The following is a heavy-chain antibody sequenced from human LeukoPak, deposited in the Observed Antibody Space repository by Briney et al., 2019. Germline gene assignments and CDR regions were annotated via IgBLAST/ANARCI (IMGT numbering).Heavy chain of an antibody. CDR3: ARDNGGDYWYSDI. D-gene: IGHD2-21*01. J-gene: IGHJ2*01. CDR2: MYNTGST. Sequence: PSETLSLTCTVYGASISTYYWSWIRQPAGKGLEWIGRMYNTGSTNYNPSLKSRVTMSVDTSKNQLSLRLSSVTAADTAVYYCARDNGGDYWYSDIWGRGTLVTVSS. CDR1: GASISTYY. V-gene: IGHV4-4*07.